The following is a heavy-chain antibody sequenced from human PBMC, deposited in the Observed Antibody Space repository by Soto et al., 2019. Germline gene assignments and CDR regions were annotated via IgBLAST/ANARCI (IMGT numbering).Heavy chain of an antibody. CDR2: IKQDGSEK. D-gene: IGHD4-17*01. J-gene: IGHJ4*02. CDR1: GFTFSSYW. V-gene: IGHV3-7*03. CDR3: ARDRDYGDYPYYFDY. Sequence: SGGSLRLSCAASGFTFSSYWMSWVRQAPGKGLEWVANIKQDGSEKYYVDSVKGRFTISRDNAKNSLYLQMNSLRAEDTAVYYCARDRDYGDYPYYFDYWGQGTLVTVSS.